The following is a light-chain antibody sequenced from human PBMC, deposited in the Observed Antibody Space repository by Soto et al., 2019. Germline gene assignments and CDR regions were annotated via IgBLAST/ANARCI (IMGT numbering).Light chain of an antibody. Sequence: DIQITQSPSSLSASVGDTVTVTCRGSQSVSGWFAWYQQKPVEAPKLLTYDASALPRGVPSRFSGSGSGTKFSLTIARLQPDDFATYYCQQYETFSGTFGPGTKVDIK. CDR3: QQYETFSGT. CDR1: QSVSGW. CDR2: DAS. J-gene: IGKJ1*01. V-gene: IGKV1-5*01.